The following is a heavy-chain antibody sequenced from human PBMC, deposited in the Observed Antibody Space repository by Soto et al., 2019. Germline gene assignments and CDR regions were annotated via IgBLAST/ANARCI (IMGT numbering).Heavy chain of an antibody. CDR2: IKQSGST. CDR3: ARRLYCSGGSCSLSVPADSDY. Sequence: QVQLQQWGAGLLKPSETLSLTCAVYGGSFSGYYWSWIRQPPGKVLEWIGEIKQSGSTNYNPSLKSRVTRSVDPHKRQFSLKQSSVTAADTAVYYCARRLYCSGGSCSLSVPADSDYWGQGTLVTVSS. V-gene: IGHV4-34*01. J-gene: IGHJ4*02. D-gene: IGHD2-15*01. CDR1: GGSFSGYY.